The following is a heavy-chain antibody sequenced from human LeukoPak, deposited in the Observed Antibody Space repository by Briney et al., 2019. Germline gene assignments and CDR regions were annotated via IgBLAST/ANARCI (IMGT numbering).Heavy chain of an antibody. J-gene: IGHJ4*02. Sequence: SETLSLTCTVSGGSISSYYWSWIRQPAGKGLEWIGRIYTSGSTNYNPSLKSRVTMSVDMSKNQFSLKLSSVTAADTAVYYCARENVLRFLEWLSYFDYWGQGTLVTVSS. D-gene: IGHD3-3*01. CDR2: IYTSGST. CDR1: GGSISSYY. CDR3: ARENVLRFLEWLSYFDY. V-gene: IGHV4-4*07.